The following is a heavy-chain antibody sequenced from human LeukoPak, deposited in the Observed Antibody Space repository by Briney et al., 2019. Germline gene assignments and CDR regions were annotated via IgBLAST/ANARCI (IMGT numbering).Heavy chain of an antibody. D-gene: IGHD3-9*01. CDR2: IYYSGST. CDR3: ARGVLRYFDWALVGIDDAFDI. J-gene: IGHJ3*02. Sequence: SETLSLTCTVSGGSISSYYWSWIRQPPGKGLEWIGYIYYSGSTNYNPSLKSRVTISVDTSKNQFSLKLSSVTAADTAVYYCARGVLRYFDWALVGIDDAFDIWGQGTMVTVSS. CDR1: GGSISSYY. V-gene: IGHV4-59*01.